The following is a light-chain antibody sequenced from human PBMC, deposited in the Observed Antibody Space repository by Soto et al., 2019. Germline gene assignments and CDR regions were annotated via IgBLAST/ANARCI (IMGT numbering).Light chain of an antibody. J-gene: IGKJ3*01. V-gene: IGKV1-39*01. CDR1: QSISSY. CDR3: QQSYCTPRT. Sequence: DIPMTQSPSSLSASVGDRVTITCRASQSISSYLNWYQQKPGKAPKLLIYAASSLQSGVPSRFSGSGSGTDFTLTISSLQPEDFATYYCQQSYCTPRTFVPGTKVDIK. CDR2: AAS.